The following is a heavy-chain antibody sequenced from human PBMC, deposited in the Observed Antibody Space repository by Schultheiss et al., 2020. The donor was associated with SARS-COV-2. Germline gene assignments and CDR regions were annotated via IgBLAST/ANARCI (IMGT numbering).Heavy chain of an antibody. J-gene: IGHJ4*02. D-gene: IGHD6-19*01. CDR2: INPSGGST. CDR1: GYTFTSYY. V-gene: IGHV1-46*01. CDR3: ARGQIAVAGGWPIFDY. Sequence: ASVKVSCKASGYTFTSYYMHWVRQAPGQGLEWMGIINPSGGSTSYAQKFQGRVTMTRDTSTSTVYMELSSLRSEDTAVYYCARGQIAVAGGWPIFDYWGQGTLVTVSS.